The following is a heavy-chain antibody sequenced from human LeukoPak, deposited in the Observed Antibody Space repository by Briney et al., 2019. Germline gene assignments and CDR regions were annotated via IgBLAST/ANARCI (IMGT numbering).Heavy chain of an antibody. CDR3: AAGKVRGGLFYLDY. J-gene: IGHJ4*02. V-gene: IGHV3-23*01. CDR1: GFTVSAYA. Sequence: GVSLRLSCAASGFTVSAYAMAWVRQAPGKGLEWVSTIYDDNTYYADSVKGRFAISTDNSKNTLYLQMNSLRVEDTAVYFCAAGKVRGGLFYLDYSGQGTLVTVSS. CDR2: IYDDNT. D-gene: IGHD3-10*01.